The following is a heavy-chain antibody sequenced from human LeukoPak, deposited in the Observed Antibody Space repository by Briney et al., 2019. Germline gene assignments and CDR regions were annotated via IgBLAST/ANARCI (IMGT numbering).Heavy chain of an antibody. CDR1: GFIFSSYV. CDR3: ARDYDFWGNNWFDP. J-gene: IGHJ5*02. D-gene: IGHD3/OR15-3a*01. CDR2: ISYDGSNK. Sequence: PGGSLRLSCAASGFIFSSYVMHWVRQAPGKGLEWVAVISYDGSNKYYADSVMGRFTISRDNSKNTLYLQMNSLRAEDTAVYYCARDYDFWGNNWFDPWGQGTLVTVSS. V-gene: IGHV3-30-3*01.